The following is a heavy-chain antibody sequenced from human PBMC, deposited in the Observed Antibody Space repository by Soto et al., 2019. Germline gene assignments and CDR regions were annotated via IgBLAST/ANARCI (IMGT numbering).Heavy chain of an antibody. J-gene: IGHJ4*02. V-gene: IGHV4-39*01. CDR1: GGSISSSSYY. CDR2: IYYSGST. Sequence: PSETLSLTCTVSGGSISSSSYYWGWIRQPPGKGLEWIGSIYYSGSTYYNPSLKSRVTISVDTSKNQFSLKLSSVTAADTAVYYCARQAVFFGVATSFDYWGQGTLVTVSS. CDR3: ARQAVFFGVATSFDY. D-gene: IGHD3-3*01.